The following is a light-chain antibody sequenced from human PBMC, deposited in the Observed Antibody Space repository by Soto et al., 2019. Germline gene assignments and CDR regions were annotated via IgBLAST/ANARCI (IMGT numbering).Light chain of an antibody. J-gene: IGKJ3*01. CDR2: GAS. Sequence: DIVMTQSPATLSVSPGERATLSCRASQSVSSNLAWYQQKPGQAPRLLVYGASTRATGIPARFSGSGSGTEFILTISSLQSEDFALYYCQQYHNWPSFTFGPGTKVYIK. CDR3: QQYHNWPSFT. V-gene: IGKV3-15*01. CDR1: QSVSSN.